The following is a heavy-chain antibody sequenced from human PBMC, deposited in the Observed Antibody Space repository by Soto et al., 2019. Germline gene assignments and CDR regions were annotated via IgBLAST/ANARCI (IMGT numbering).Heavy chain of an antibody. D-gene: IGHD3-10*01. Sequence: EVQLVESGGGLVQPGGSLRLSCAASGFTFSDHYMDWVRQAPGKGLEWVGRSKNKADSYTTEYAASVKGGFSISRDXSKNSLFLQMNSLKTEDTAVYYCTVWGSGNDFGAAWGQGILVTVSS. CDR2: SKNKADSYTT. J-gene: IGHJ4*02. CDR1: GFTFSDHY. CDR3: TVWGSGNDFGAA. V-gene: IGHV3-72*01.